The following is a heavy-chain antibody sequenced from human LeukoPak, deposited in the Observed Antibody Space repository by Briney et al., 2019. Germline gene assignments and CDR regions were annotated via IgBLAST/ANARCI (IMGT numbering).Heavy chain of an antibody. J-gene: IGHJ4*02. Sequence: SQTLSLTCTVSGGSISSGSYSWSWIRQPAGKGLEWIGRIYYSGSTNYKPSLKSRVTISVDTSKNQFSLKVSSVTAADTAVYYCARMVTSTYYFDYWGQGTLVTVSS. CDR3: ARMVTSTYYFDY. CDR2: IYYSGST. D-gene: IGHD4-23*01. V-gene: IGHV4-61*02. CDR1: GGSISSGSYS.